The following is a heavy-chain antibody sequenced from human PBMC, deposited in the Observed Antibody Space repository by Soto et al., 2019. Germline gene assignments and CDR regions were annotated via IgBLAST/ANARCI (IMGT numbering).Heavy chain of an antibody. Sequence: PGGSLRLSCAASGFIFSSYAISWVRQAPGKGLEWVSAISGSGGNTYYADSVKGRFTISRDNSKNTLYLQVNSLRAEDTAVYYCARADGSSLYYYYGMDVWGQGTTVTVSS. D-gene: IGHD6-6*01. V-gene: IGHV3-23*01. J-gene: IGHJ6*02. CDR3: ARADGSSLYYYYGMDV. CDR1: GFIFSSYA. CDR2: ISGSGGNT.